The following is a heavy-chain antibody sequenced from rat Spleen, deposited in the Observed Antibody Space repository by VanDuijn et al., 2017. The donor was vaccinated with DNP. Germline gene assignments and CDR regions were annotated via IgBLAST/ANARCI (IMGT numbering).Heavy chain of an antibody. Sequence: EVQLVESGGGLVQPGKSLKLSCAASGFTFSNFGIHWIRQAPTKGLEWVASISPSGGANIYYRDSVKGRFTISRDNAKNTQYLQMDSLRSEDTATYYCATHGLTTGITSFDFWGQGVMVTVSS. CDR3: ATHGLTTGITSFDF. J-gene: IGHJ2*01. V-gene: IGHV5-19*01. CDR2: ISPSGGANI. CDR1: GFTFSNFG. D-gene: IGHD1-9*01.